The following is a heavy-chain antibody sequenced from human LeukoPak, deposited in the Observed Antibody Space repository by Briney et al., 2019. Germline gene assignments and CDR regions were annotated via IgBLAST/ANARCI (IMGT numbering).Heavy chain of an antibody. CDR2: IYYSGST. D-gene: IGHD4/OR15-4a*01. CDR3: ARDRGLTTSGGVGFDY. V-gene: IGHV4-59*01. Sequence: SETLSLTCTVSGGSISSYYWSWIRQPPGKGLEWIAYIYYSGSTNYNPSLKSRVSISVDTSKNQFSLKLSSVTAADTAVYYCARDRGLTTSGGVGFDYWGQGTLVTVSS. J-gene: IGHJ4*02. CDR1: GGSISSYY.